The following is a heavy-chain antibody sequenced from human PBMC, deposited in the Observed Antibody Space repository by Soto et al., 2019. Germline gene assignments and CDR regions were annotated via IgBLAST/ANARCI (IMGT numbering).Heavy chain of an antibody. CDR1: GFTFSSYG. D-gene: IGHD1-26*01. V-gene: IGHV3-30*18. CDR2: ISYDGSNK. J-gene: IGHJ4*02. CDR3: AKDKFLYSGSYYGHYFDY. Sequence: GGSLRLSCAASGFTFSSYGMHWVRQAPGKGLEWVAVISYDGSNKYYADSVKGRFTISRDNSKNTLYLQMNSLRAEDTAVYYCAKDKFLYSGSYYGHYFDYWGQGTLVTGSS.